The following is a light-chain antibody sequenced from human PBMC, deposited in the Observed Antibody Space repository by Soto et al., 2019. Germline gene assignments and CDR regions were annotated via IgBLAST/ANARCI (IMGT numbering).Light chain of an antibody. CDR1: SSDVGDYNY. CDR2: DVS. J-gene: IGLJ1*01. V-gene: IGLV2-14*01. Sequence: SGLTQTSPVSGSPEQSITISCTGTSSDVGDYNYVSWYQQHPGKAPKLMIYDVSNRPSGVSNRFSGSKSGNTASLTISGLQAEDEADYYCSSYTSSSPYVFGTGTKVTVL. CDR3: SSYTSSSPYV.